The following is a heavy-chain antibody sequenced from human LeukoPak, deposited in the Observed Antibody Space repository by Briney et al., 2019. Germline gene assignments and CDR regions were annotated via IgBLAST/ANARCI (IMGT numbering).Heavy chain of an antibody. V-gene: IGHV3-74*01. CDR2: INSDGSST. J-gene: IGHJ4*02. Sequence: GGSLRLSCAASGFTFSGYAMHWVRQAPGKGLVWVSLINSDGSSTNYADSVKGRFTISRDNAKNSLYLQMNSLRAEDTAVYYCARCGYSGYDYCDSWGQGTLVTVSS. CDR3: ARCGYSGYDYCDS. D-gene: IGHD5-12*01. CDR1: GFTFSGYA.